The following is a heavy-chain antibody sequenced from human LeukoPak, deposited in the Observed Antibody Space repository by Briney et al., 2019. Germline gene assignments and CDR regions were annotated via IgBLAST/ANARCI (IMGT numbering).Heavy chain of an antibody. CDR2: ISYDGSNK. J-gene: IGHJ4*02. CDR3: AKDLSVAAFDY. CDR1: GFTVSSNS. V-gene: IGHV3-30*04. D-gene: IGHD2/OR15-2a*01. Sequence: GGSLRLSCTVSGFTVSSNSMSWVRQAPGKGLEWVAVISYDGSNKYYADSVKGRFTISRDNSKNTLYLQMSSLRAEDTAVYYCAKDLSVAAFDYWGQGTLVTVSS.